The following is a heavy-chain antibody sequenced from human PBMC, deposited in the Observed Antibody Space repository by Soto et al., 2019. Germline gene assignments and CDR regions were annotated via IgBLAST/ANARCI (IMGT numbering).Heavy chain of an antibody. CDR1: GFTFSSYA. J-gene: IGHJ6*02. Sequence: PGGSLRLSCAASGFTFSSYAMHWVRQAPGKGLEWVAVISYDGSNKYYADSVKGRFTISRDNSKNTLYLQMNSLRAEDTAVYYCARDVLLWFGELSGMDVWGQGTTVTVSS. D-gene: IGHD3-10*01. V-gene: IGHV3-30-3*01. CDR2: ISYDGSNK. CDR3: ARDVLLWFGELSGMDV.